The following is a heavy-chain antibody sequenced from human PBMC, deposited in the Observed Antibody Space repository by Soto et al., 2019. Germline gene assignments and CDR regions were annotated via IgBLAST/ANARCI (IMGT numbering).Heavy chain of an antibody. CDR3: ARWLELEHAYDV. V-gene: IGHV3-53*01. J-gene: IGHJ3*01. Sequence: DVQLVESGGGLIQPGESLRLSCAAFGLTVSGKKYVAWVRQAPGKGLEWVSALYDVDGTYYADSVKGRFTTSRDSSKTTVYLQMNGLRPDDTAVYYCARWLELEHAYDVWCQGTSVTVSS. D-gene: IGHD1-1*01. CDR1: GLTVSGKKY. CDR2: LYDVDGT.